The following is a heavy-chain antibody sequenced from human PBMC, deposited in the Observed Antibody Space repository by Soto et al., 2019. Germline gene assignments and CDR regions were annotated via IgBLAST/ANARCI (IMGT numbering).Heavy chain of an antibody. CDR1: GFTFSSYA. Sequence: GGSLRLSCAASGFTFSSYAMSWVRQAPGKGLEWVSAISGSGGSPYYADSVQGRFTISRDNPKNTLYLQMSSLRVEDTAIYYCAKARCTSNTCYVPDHWGQGTLVTVSS. V-gene: IGHV3-23*01. CDR2: ISGSGGSP. D-gene: IGHD2-15*01. J-gene: IGHJ5*02. CDR3: AKARCTSNTCYVPDH.